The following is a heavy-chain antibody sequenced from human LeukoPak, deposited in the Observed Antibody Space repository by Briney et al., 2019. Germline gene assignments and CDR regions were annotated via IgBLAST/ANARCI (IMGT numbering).Heavy chain of an antibody. CDR1: GYTFTSYY. V-gene: IGHV1-46*01. D-gene: IGHD3-10*01. CDR2: INPSGGST. CDR3: ARKDNYYGSGSYSSGWFDP. J-gene: IGHJ5*02. Sequence: GASVKVSCKASGYTFTSYYMHWVRQAPGQGLEWMGIINPSGGSTSYAQKFQGRVTMTRDTSTSTVYMELSSLRSEDTAVYYCARKDNYYGSGSYSSGWFDPWGQGTLVTVSS.